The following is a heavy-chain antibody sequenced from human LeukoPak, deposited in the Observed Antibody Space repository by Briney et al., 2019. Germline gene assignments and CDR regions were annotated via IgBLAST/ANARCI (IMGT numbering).Heavy chain of an antibody. D-gene: IGHD3-9*01. CDR1: GFTFSSYS. CDR2: ISSSSSYI. J-gene: IGHJ3*02. V-gene: IGHV3-21*01. Sequence: GGSLRLSCAASGFTFSSYSMNWVRQAPGKGLEWVSSISSSSSYIYYADSVKGRFTISRDNAKNSLYLQMNSLRAEDTAVYYCAREPYVLRYFDWVSDAFDIWGQGTMVTVSS. CDR3: AREPYVLRYFDWVSDAFDI.